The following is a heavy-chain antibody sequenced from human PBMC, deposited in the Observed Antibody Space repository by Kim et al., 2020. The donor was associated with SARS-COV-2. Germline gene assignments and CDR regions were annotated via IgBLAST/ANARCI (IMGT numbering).Heavy chain of an antibody. V-gene: IGHV4-34*01. CDR3: ASRSGPVELWSDY. D-gene: IGHD5-18*01. J-gene: IGHJ4*02. Sequence: SETLSLTCAVYGGSFSGYYWSWIRQPPGKGLEWIGEINHSGSTNYNPSLKSRVTISVDTSKNQFSLKLSSVTAADTAVYYCASRSGPVELWSDYWGQGTLVTVSS. CDR1: GGSFSGYY. CDR2: INHSGST.